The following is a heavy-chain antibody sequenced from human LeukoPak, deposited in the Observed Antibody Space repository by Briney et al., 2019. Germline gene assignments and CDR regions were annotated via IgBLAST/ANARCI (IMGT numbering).Heavy chain of an antibody. CDR3: ATGRSVADLYRILDY. J-gene: IGHJ4*02. CDR1: GFTVSSNY. CDR2: IYSGGST. V-gene: IGHV3-53*01. D-gene: IGHD2-15*01. Sequence: GGSLRLSCAASGFTVSSNYMSWVRQAPGKGLEWVSVIYSGGSTYYADSVKGRFTISRDNAKNSLYLQMNSLRAEDTAVYYCATGRSVADLYRILDYWGQGTLVTVSS.